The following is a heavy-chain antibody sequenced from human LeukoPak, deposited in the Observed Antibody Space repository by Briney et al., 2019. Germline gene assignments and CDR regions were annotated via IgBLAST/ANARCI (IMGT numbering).Heavy chain of an antibody. J-gene: IGHJ3*02. V-gene: IGHV3-23*01. CDR1: GFTFSSYA. D-gene: IGHD3-22*01. CDR3: AKGDSSGYYGYDAFDI. CDR2: ISGSGGST. Sequence: GGSLRLSCAASGFTFSSYAMSWVRQAPGKGLEWVSAISGSGGSTYYADSVKGRFTISRDNSKNTLYLQMNSLRAEDTVVYYCAKGDSSGYYGYDAFDIWGQGTMVTVSS.